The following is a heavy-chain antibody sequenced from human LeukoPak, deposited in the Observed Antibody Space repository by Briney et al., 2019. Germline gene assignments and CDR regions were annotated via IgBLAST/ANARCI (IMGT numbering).Heavy chain of an antibody. J-gene: IGHJ1*01. CDR2: ISASGSSI. CDR3: ARRAAGRPGADYFQH. Sequence: GGSLRLSCAASGFTFSGYSMNWVRQALGKGLEWVSYISASGSSIYYADSVKGRFTISRDNAKNSLYLQMNSLKDEDTAVYYCARRAAGRPGADYFQHWGQGILVTVSS. V-gene: IGHV3-48*02. CDR1: GFTFSGYS. D-gene: IGHD3-10*01.